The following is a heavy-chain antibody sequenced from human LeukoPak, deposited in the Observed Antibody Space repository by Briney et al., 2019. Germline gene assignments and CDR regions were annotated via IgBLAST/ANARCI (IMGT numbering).Heavy chain of an antibody. V-gene: IGHV3-74*01. Sequence: GGSLRLSCAASGFTFSSYWMHWVRQAPGKGLVWVSRINSDGSSTSYADSVKGRFTISRDNAKNTLYPQMNSLRAEDTAVYYCARSPGWGMCMDVWGQGTTVTVSS. CDR1: GFTFSSYW. D-gene: IGHD2-8*01. J-gene: IGHJ6*02. CDR3: ARSPGWGMCMDV. CDR2: INSDGSST.